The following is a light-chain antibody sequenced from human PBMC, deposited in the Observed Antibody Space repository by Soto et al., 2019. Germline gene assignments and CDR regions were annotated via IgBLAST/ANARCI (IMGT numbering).Light chain of an antibody. V-gene: IGKV1-5*01. Sequence: DIQMKQSPSAVSASVGDRVTITCRASQSLSTWLAWYQQKPGKAPKLLIYDASSLQSGVPSRFSGSRSGTEFTLTISSLQPDDFATYYCQQYNSYSWTFGQGTKLDIK. CDR1: QSLSTW. CDR3: QQYNSYSWT. CDR2: DAS. J-gene: IGKJ1*01.